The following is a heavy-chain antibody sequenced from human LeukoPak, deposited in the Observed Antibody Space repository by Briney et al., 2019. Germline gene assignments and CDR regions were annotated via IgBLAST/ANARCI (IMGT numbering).Heavy chain of an antibody. V-gene: IGHV4-38-2*02. D-gene: IGHD5-18*01. CDR2: IYQSGST. J-gene: IGHJ6*03. CDR3: ARVDTAMGWSGYMDV. CDR1: GYSISRGYY. Sequence: PSETLSLTCTVSGYSISRGYYWGWIRQPPGKGLEWIGSIYQSGSTYSNPSLKSRVTISVDTSKNQFYLNLSSVAAADTAVYYCARVDTAMGWSGYMDVWGKGTTVTISS.